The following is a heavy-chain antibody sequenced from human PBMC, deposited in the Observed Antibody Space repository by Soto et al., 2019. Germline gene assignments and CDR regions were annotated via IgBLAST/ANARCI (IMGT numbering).Heavy chain of an antibody. Sequence: GGSLRLSCAASGFTFSSYWMSWVRQAPGKGLEWVANIKQDGSEKYYVDSVKGRFTISRDNAKNSLYLQMNSLRAEDTAVYYCARDGQLVINYFDYWGQGXLVTVSS. CDR2: IKQDGSEK. D-gene: IGHD6-13*01. V-gene: IGHV3-7*01. CDR1: GFTFSSYW. CDR3: ARDGQLVINYFDY. J-gene: IGHJ4*02.